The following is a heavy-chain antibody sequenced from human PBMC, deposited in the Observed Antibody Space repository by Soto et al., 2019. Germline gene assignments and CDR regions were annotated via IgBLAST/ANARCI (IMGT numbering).Heavy chain of an antibody. CDR1: GGTFSSYA. J-gene: IGHJ6*02. Sequence: QVQLVQSGAEVKKPGSSVKVSGKASGGTFSSYAISWVRQAPGQGLEWMGGIIPIFGTANYAQKFQGRVTITADESTSTAYMELSSLRSEDTAVYYCASPGDCDILTGHDENSGRYGMDVWGQGTTVTVSS. CDR3: ASPGDCDILTGHDENSGRYGMDV. CDR2: IIPIFGTA. D-gene: IGHD3-9*01. V-gene: IGHV1-69*01.